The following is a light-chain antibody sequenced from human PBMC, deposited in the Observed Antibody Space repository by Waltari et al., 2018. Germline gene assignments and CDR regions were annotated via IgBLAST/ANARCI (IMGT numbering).Light chain of an antibody. CDR3: SSYTNTNTIV. V-gene: IGLV2-14*03. Sequence: QSALTQPASVSGSPGQSITISCTATSNDVGVYNYVTWYQHLPGKAPKLIIYDVSRWPSGVSNRFSGSKSGNTASLTISGLQAEDEADYYCSSYTNTNTIVFGGGTKVTVL. CDR2: DVS. J-gene: IGLJ2*01. CDR1: SNDVGVYNY.